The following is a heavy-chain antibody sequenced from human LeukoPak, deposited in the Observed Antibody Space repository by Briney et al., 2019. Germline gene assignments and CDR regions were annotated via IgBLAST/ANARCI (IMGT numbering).Heavy chain of an antibody. CDR2: IYTSGST. J-gene: IGHJ4*02. D-gene: IGHD7-27*01. V-gene: IGHV4-4*07. Sequence: SETLSLTCTVSGGSISSYYWTWIRQPAGKGLEWIGHIYTSGSTNFNPSLKSRVTMSVDTSKNQFSLKLTSVTAADTAVYYCARRFNRGQPSFDYWGLGTLVTVSS. CDR3: ARRFNRGQPSFDY. CDR1: GGSISSYY.